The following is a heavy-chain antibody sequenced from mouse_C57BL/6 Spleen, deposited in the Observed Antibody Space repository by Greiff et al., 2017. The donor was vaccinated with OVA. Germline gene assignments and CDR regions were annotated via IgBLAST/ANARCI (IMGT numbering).Heavy chain of an antibody. CDR3: ARGPYYYGSSLWYFDV. J-gene: IGHJ1*03. CDR2: IDPSDSYT. D-gene: IGHD1-1*01. CDR1: GYTFTSYW. V-gene: IGHV1-69*01. Sequence: QVQLQQPGAELVMPGASVKLSCKASGYTFTSYWMHWVKQRPGQGLAWIGEIDPSDSYTNYNQKFKGKSTLTVDKSSSTAYMQLSSLTSEDSAVYYCARGPYYYGSSLWYFDVWGTGTTVTVSS.